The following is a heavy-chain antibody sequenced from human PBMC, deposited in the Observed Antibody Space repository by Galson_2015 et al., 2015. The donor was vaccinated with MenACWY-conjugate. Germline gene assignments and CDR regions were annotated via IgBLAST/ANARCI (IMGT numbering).Heavy chain of an antibody. J-gene: IGHJ4*02. CDR2: IYGSGHRDT. CDR1: GFIFYTYT. D-gene: IGHD4-17*01. V-gene: IGHV3-23*01. CDR3: AKDRHPDGVWNFDY. Sequence: SLRLSCAASGFIFYTYTMSWVRQSPGKGLEWVAGIYGSGHRDTFYADSVKGRFTISRDESNNLVYLQMTSLRVEDTAVYYCAKDRHPDGVWNFDYWGQGILVTVSS.